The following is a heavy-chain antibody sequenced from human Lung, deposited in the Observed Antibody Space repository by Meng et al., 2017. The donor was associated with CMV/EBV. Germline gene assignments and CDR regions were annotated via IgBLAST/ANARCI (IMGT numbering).Heavy chain of an antibody. V-gene: IGHV7-4-1*02. J-gene: IGHJ4*02. D-gene: IGHD5-24*01. CDR3: ARDSPLDGYSLLDY. CDR1: GYTSTSYA. CDR2: IDPNTGNP. Sequence: VQSVQQGSELRQPGASVKVSCRPSGYTSTSYAINWVRQASGRGPDWMGWIDPNTGNPTYDQGFTGRFVFSLDTSVSTAYLQINSLRADDTAVYYCARDSPLDGYSLLDYWGQGTLVTVSS.